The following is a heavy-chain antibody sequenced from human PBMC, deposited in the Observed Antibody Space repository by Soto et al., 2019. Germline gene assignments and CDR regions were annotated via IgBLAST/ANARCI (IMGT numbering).Heavy chain of an antibody. V-gene: IGHV3-23*01. D-gene: IGHD3-3*01. CDR3: AKDYDFWSGYYTLAEYFQH. Sequence: EVQLLESGGGLVQPGRSLRLSCAASGFTFSSYAMSWVRQAPGKGLEWVSAISGSGGSTYYADSVKGRFTISRDNSKNTLYLQMNSLRAEDTAVYYCAKDYDFWSGYYTLAEYFQHWGQGTLVTVSS. J-gene: IGHJ1*01. CDR2: ISGSGGST. CDR1: GFTFSSYA.